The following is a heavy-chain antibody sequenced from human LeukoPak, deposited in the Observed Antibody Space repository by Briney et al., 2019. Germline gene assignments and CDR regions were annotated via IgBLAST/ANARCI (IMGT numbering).Heavy chain of an antibody. CDR3: ARDGLEYCSGGSCYYDY. V-gene: IGHV3-48*03. J-gene: IGHJ4*02. CDR2: ISSSGSTI. CDR1: GFTFSSYE. Sequence: GGSLRLSCAASGFTFSSYEMNWVRQAPGKGLEWVSYISSSGSTIYYADSVKGRFTISRDNAKNSLYLQMKSLRAEDTAVYYCARDGLEYCSGGSCYYDYWGQGTLVTVSS. D-gene: IGHD2-15*01.